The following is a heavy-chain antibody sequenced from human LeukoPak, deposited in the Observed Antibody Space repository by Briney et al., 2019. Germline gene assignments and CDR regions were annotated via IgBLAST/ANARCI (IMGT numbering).Heavy chain of an antibody. CDR1: GGSSSGYY. CDR2: ITDSGSI. D-gene: IGHD7-27*01. V-gene: IGHV4-34*01. CDR3: ARGVGRTGDRTKTLFDY. J-gene: IGHJ4*02. Sequence: SETLSLTCAVYGGSSSGYYWSWTRQPPGKGLEWIGEITDSGSINYNSSLESRVTISLDTSKNQFSLKLSSVTAADTAVYYCARGVGRTGDRTKTLFDYWGQGTLVPVSS.